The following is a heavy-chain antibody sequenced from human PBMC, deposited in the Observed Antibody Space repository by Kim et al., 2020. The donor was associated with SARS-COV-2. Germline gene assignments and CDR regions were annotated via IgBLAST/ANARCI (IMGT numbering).Heavy chain of an antibody. CDR3: VRDVSTSDTSFDP. CDR1: GFTFSSYW. J-gene: IGHJ5*02. V-gene: IGHV3-74*01. CDR2: IKSDGSST. Sequence: GGSLRLSCAASGFTFSSYWMHWVRQAPGKGLVWVSRIKSDGSSTSYADSVKGRFTVSRDNAKNTLFLQMNSLRVEVTAVYYCVRDVSTSDTSFDPWGQVT.